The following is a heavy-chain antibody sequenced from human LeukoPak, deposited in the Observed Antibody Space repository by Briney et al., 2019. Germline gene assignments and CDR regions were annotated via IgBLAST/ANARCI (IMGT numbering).Heavy chain of an antibody. V-gene: IGHV1-8*01. CDR3: ARGPALVRGVITASGGDY. D-gene: IGHD3-10*01. CDR1: GYTFTTYN. Sequence: ASVKVSCKASGYTFTTYNINWVRQATGQGFEWMGWMNPSTGNTGYAQRFQGRVTMTRNTSIGTAYMELSSLTSDDTAVYYCARGPALVRGVITASGGDYWGQGVLVTVSS. CDR2: MNPSTGNT. J-gene: IGHJ4*02.